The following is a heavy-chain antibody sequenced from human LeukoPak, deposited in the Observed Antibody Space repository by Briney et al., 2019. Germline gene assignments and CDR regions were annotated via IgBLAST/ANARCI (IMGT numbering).Heavy chain of an antibody. Sequence: GESLKISCKGSGYSFTNYWIGWVRQMSGKGLEWMGIIYPGDSDTRYSPSFQGQVTISADKSISTAYLQWSSLKASDTAMYYCARRPSYDAFDIWGQGTMVTVSS. J-gene: IGHJ3*02. CDR3: ARRPSYDAFDI. D-gene: IGHD2-2*01. CDR1: GYSFTNYW. V-gene: IGHV5-51*01. CDR2: IYPGDSDT.